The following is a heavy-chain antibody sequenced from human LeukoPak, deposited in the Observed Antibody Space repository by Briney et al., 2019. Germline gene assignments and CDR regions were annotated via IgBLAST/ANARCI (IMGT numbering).Heavy chain of an antibody. CDR1: GFTFSNFA. CDR2: ISSGSTL. J-gene: IGHJ4*02. Sequence: GGSLRLSCAASGFTFSNFAVSWVRQAPGKGLEWVSSISSGSTLYYADSLKGRFTISRDNSNTTLFLQMNSLRAEDTAVYYCARENGGAALDYWGQGTLVTVSS. CDR3: ARENGGAALDY. D-gene: IGHD3-16*01. V-gene: IGHV3-69-1*01.